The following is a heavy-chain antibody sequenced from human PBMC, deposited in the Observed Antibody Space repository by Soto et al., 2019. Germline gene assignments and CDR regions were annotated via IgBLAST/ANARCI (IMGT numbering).Heavy chain of an antibody. J-gene: IGHJ3*02. CDR1: GGTFSSYA. V-gene: IGHV1-69*13. Sequence: ASVKVSCKASGGTFSSYAISWVRQAPGQGLEWMGGIIPIFGTANYAQKFQGRVTITADESTSAAYMELSSLRSEDTAVYYCARPFTYYDILTVPPPAGDAFDIWGQGTMVTVSS. CDR2: IIPIFGTA. D-gene: IGHD3-9*01. CDR3: ARPFTYYDILTVPPPAGDAFDI.